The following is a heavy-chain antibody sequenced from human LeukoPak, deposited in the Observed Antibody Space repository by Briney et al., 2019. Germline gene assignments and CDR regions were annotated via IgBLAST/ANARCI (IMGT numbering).Heavy chain of an antibody. CDR2: IYHSGST. D-gene: IGHD6-6*01. Sequence: SETLSLTCAVYGGSFSGYYWSWIRQPPGMGLEWIGEIYHSGSTNYNPSLKSRVTISVDTSENQFSLRLNSVTAADTAVYYCVRYDSSSGIFDYWGLGTLVTVSS. CDR1: GGSFSGYY. V-gene: IGHV4-34*01. J-gene: IGHJ4*02. CDR3: VRYDSSSGIFDY.